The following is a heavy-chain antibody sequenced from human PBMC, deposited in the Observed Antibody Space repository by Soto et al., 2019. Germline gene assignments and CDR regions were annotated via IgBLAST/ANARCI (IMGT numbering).Heavy chain of an antibody. J-gene: IGHJ4*02. V-gene: IGHV1-2*06. D-gene: IGHD5-18*01. CDR1: GYRFTTFY. Sequence: ASVKVSCKASGYRFTTFYIHWVRQAPGQGLEWMGRMNLDTGGTTYAQKFQGRVTMTRDTSISTAYMEVTNLKSDDTAIYYCARDGNFAFRGYSFGFDFCGQRTLFTVSS. CDR2: MNLDTGGT. CDR3: ARDGNFAFRGYSFGFDF.